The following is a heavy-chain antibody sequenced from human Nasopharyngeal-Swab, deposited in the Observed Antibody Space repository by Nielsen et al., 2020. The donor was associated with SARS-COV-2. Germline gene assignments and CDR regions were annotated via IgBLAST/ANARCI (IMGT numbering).Heavy chain of an antibody. CDR1: GGSISSGGYY. CDR2: IYYRGST. D-gene: IGHD3-9*01. V-gene: IGHV4-31*03. J-gene: IGHJ6*03. CDR3: ARSSGVLRYFDWLGPYMDV. Sequence: SETLSLTCTVSGGSISSGGYYWSWIRQHPGKGLEWIGYIYYRGSTYYNPSLKSRVTISVDTSKNQFSLKLSSVTAADTAVYYCARSSGVLRYFDWLGPYMDVWGKGTTVTVSS.